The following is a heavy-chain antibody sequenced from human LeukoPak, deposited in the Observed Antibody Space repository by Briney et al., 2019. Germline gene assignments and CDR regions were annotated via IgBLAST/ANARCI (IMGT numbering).Heavy chain of an antibody. CDR2: IYYSGST. CDR3: ARDFSSSSTVYYYYMDV. Sequence: SETLSLTCAVSGGSISSGGYSWSWIRQPPGKGLEWIGYIYYSGSTYYNPSLKSRVTISVDTSKNQFSLKLSSVTAADTAIYYCARDFSSSSTVYYYYMDVWGKGTTVTVSS. D-gene: IGHD6-6*01. CDR1: GGSISSGGYS. V-gene: IGHV4-30-4*07. J-gene: IGHJ6*03.